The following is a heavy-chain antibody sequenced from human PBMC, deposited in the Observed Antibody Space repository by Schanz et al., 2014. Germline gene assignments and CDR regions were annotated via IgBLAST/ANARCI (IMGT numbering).Heavy chain of an antibody. CDR1: GYTFSSYG. CDR3: ATCSGGTCHAKPVLDN. Sequence: QVQLVQSGADVKKPGASVKVSCKASGYTFSSYGITWVRQAPGQGPQWMGRISPLLGVADYAQEFQGRLTITADTSTSTAYMELSSLRSEDTAVYYSATCSGGTCHAKPVLDNWGQGTLVTVSS. CDR2: ISPLLGVA. D-gene: IGHD2-15*01. V-gene: IGHV1-69*09. J-gene: IGHJ4*02.